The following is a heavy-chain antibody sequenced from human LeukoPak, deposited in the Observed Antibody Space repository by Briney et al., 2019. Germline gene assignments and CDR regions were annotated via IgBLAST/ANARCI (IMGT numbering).Heavy chain of an antibody. V-gene: IGHV3-74*01. CDR1: GFTFTNYW. CDR2: ISPDGNTA. CDR3: ASVRAPINYFYGY. D-gene: IGHD2/OR15-2a*01. Sequence: GGSLRLSCAASGFTFTNYWMHCVRQAPGKGLVWVSRISPDGNTATYADFVKGRFTLSRDNANNTQYLQMNSLRAEDTAVYYCASVRAPINYFYGYCGQGPLVTVSS. J-gene: IGHJ4*02.